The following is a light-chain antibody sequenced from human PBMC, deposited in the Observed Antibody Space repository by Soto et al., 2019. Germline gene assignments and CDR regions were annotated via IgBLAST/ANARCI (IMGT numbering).Light chain of an antibody. CDR1: QSVSSN. V-gene: IGKV3-15*01. CDR3: QQYDIWPPYT. Sequence: ETVMTQSPATLSVSPGERATLSCRASQSVSSNLAWYQQKPGQAPRLLISGASTRATGIPARFSGRGSGTEFTLTISSLQSEDFAIYYCQQYDIWPPYTFGQGTKVEF. CDR2: GAS. J-gene: IGKJ2*01.